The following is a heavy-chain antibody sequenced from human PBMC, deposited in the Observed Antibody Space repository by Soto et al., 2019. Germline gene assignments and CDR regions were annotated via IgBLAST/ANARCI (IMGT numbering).Heavy chain of an antibody. D-gene: IGHD6-19*01. Sequence: PSETLSLTCTVSGGSISSSSYYWGWIRQPPGKGLEWIGSIYYSGSTYYNPSLKSRVTISVDTSKNQFSLKLSSVTAADTAVYYCARQDSGDYYYYYGMDVCGQGTTVTVSS. J-gene: IGHJ6*02. V-gene: IGHV4-39*01. CDR1: GGSISSSSYY. CDR3: ARQDSGDYYYYYGMDV. CDR2: IYYSGST.